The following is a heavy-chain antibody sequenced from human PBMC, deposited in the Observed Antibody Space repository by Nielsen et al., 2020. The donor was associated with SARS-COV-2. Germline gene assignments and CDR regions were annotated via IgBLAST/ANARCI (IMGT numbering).Heavy chain of an antibody. CDR3: ARDAGYDILTGYYEAQHY. CDR1: GYMFTSYY. Sequence: ASVKVSCKASGYMFTSYYMHWVRQAPGQGLEWMGWINTNTGNPTYAQGFTGRFVFSLDTSVSTAYLQISSLKAEDTAVYYCARDAGYDILTGYYEAQHYWGQGTLVTVSS. CDR2: INTNTGNP. D-gene: IGHD3-9*01. J-gene: IGHJ4*02. V-gene: IGHV7-4-1*02.